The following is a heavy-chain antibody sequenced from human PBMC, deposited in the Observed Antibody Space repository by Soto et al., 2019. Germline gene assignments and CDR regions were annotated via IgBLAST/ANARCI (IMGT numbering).Heavy chain of an antibody. CDR2: INHNGST. CDR1: GGSFSGYY. CDR3: ARGGIAAAGTVRWFVP. J-gene: IGHJ5*02. Sequence: PSETLSLTXAVYGGSFSGYYWSWIRQPPGKGLELFGEINHNGSTNYNPSLKIRVTISVDTSKNQYSLKLSSVTAADTAVYYMARGGIAAAGTVRWFVPRGQGTLGTVSS. D-gene: IGHD6-13*01. V-gene: IGHV4-34*01.